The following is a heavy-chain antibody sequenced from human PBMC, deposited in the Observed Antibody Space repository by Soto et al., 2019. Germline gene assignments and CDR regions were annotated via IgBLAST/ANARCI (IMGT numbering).Heavy chain of an antibody. Sequence: GASVKVSCKASGYTFTSYYMHWVRQAPGQGLEWMGIINPSGGSTSYAQKFQGRVTMTRDTSSSTVYMELSSLRSEDTAVYYCARAGDSSGWYAAFDIWGQGTMVTVSS. CDR3: ARAGDSSGWYAAFDI. CDR1: GYTFTSYY. V-gene: IGHV1-46*01. D-gene: IGHD6-19*01. J-gene: IGHJ3*02. CDR2: INPSGGST.